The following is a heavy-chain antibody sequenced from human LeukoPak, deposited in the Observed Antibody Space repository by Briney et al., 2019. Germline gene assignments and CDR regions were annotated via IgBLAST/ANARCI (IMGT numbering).Heavy chain of an antibody. J-gene: IGHJ6*04. V-gene: IGHV4-34*01. CDR2: INHSGST. CDR1: GGSFSSYY. Sequence: PSETLSLTCAVYGGSFSSYYLSWIRQSPGKGLEWIGEINHSGSTNYNPSLKNRVTISVDTSKNQFSLKLSSVTAADTAIYYCARHEGLDVWGKGTTVTISS. CDR3: ARHEGLDV.